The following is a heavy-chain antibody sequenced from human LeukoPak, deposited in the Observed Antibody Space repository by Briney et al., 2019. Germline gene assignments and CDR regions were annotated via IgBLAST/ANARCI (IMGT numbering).Heavy chain of an antibody. J-gene: IGHJ6*02. CDR3: ARDGKRVTTQFYYYGIDL. Sequence: GGSLRLSCAASGFTFSSYAMHWVRQAPGKGLEWVAVISYDGSNKYYADSVRGRFTISRDNAKKSVYLQMNSLRAEDAALYHCARDGKRVTTQFYYYGIDLWGQGTTVTVSS. V-gene: IGHV3-30-3*01. D-gene: IGHD3-3*01. CDR1: GFTFSSYA. CDR2: ISYDGSNK.